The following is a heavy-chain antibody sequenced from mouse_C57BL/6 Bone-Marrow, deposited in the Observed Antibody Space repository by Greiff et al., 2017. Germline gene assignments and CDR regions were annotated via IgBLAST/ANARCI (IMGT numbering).Heavy chain of an antibody. CDR1: GYTFTSYW. CDR2: IYPGSGST. Sequence: VQLQQPGAELVKPGASVKMSCKASGYTFTSYWITWVKQRPGQGLEWIGDIYPGSGSTNYNEKFKSKATLTVDTSSSTAYMQLSSLTSEDSAVYYCARRGRFSTSSLDYWGQGTTLTVSS. V-gene: IGHV1-55*01. CDR3: ARRGRFSTSSLDY. J-gene: IGHJ2*01. D-gene: IGHD1-1*01.